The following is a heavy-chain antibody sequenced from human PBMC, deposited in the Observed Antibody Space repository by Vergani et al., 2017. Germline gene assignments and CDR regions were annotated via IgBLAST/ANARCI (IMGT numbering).Heavy chain of an antibody. CDR1: GYTFSTYA. D-gene: IGHD1-1*01. CDR3: GRGRDNYK. Sequence: QVQLVESGGGVVQPGRSLRLSCTSSGYTFSTYAMHWVRQAPGKGLEWVAIIYYDGSKKYYADSVKGRFTISRDNSKNTLYLQMNSLRVEDTAVYYCGRGRDNYKWGQGTLVNVSS. CDR2: IYYDGSKK. V-gene: IGHV3-33*01. J-gene: IGHJ4*02.